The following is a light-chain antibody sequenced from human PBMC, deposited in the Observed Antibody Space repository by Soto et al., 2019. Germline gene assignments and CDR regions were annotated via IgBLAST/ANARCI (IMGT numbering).Light chain of an antibody. CDR3: QQYDTYST. V-gene: IGKV1-17*01. J-gene: IGKJ1*01. CDR1: QGIRNY. CDR2: DAS. Sequence: DIQMTQSPSSLPASVGDRVTITCRASQGIRNYLGWFQQRPGKTPNLLIYDASNLGSGVPSRFSGSGSGTEFTLTISSLQPDDFATYYCQQYDTYSTFGQGTKVDIK.